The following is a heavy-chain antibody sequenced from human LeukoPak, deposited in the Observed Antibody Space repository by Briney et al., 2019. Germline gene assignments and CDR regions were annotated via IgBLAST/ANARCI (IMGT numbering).Heavy chain of an antibody. J-gene: IGHJ4*02. CDR3: ARVFDS. CDR2: IFYTVKT. CDR1: GGSVYTSDYD. V-gene: IGHV4-39*07. Sequence: SETLSLTCTVSGGSVYTSDYDWGWVRQPPGKGPEWTGVIFYTVKTNYNPSLKSRVSISIDTSKNQFSLKLTSVTAADTAVYYCARVFDSWGQGTLVTVSS.